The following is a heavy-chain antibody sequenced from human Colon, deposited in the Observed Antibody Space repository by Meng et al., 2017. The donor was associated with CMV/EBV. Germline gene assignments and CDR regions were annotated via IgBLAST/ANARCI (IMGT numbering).Heavy chain of an antibody. CDR2: INPNMGGT. D-gene: IGHD5-24*01. V-gene: IGHV1-2*02. CDR1: GYTFTGYE. J-gene: IGHJ4*02. CDR3: ARAGDDYFDF. Sequence: KVSCKAYGYTFTGYEIHWVRQAPGRGLEWMGWINPNMGGTTYAQKFRGRVTVTRDTSISTAYMELNSLTSDDTAVYYCARAGDDYFDFWGQGTLVTVSS.